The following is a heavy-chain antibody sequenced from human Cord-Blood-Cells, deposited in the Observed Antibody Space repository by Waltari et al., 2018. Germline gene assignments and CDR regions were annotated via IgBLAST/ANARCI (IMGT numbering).Heavy chain of an antibody. V-gene: IGHV2-5*01. CDR3: AHYARTTVVSPEYFQH. J-gene: IGHJ1*01. Sequence: QITLKESGPTLVKPTQTLTLTCTFSGFSLSTSGVGVGWIRQPPGKALEWLSLIYWNDDKRYSPSLKSRLTITKDTSKNQVVLTMTNMDPVDTATYYCAHYARTTVVSPEYFQHWGQGTLVTVSS. CDR2: IYWNDDK. CDR1: GFSLSTSGVG. D-gene: IGHD4-17*01.